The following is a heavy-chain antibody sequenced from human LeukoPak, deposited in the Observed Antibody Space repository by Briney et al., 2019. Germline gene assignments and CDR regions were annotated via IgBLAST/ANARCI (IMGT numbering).Heavy chain of an antibody. CDR3: ARHGLGFLEWTIDY. CDR2: ISSSSTYI. Sequence: PGRSLRLSCAASGFTFSTYSMNWVRQAPGKGLEWVSSISSSSTYIYYADSLKGRFTISRDNAKNSLYLQVNSLRAEDTAVYYCARHGLGFLEWTIDYWGQGTLVTVSS. D-gene: IGHD3-3*01. CDR1: GFTFSTYS. V-gene: IGHV3-21*01. J-gene: IGHJ4*02.